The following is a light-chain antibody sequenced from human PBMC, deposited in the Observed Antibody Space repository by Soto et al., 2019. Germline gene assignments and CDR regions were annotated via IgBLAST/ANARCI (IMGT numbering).Light chain of an antibody. CDR2: GAS. CDR1: QSVSSSY. V-gene: IGKV3-20*01. Sequence: ELVLTQSPGTLSLSPGERATLSCRASQSVSSSYLAWYQQKPGQAPRLLIYGASSRATGIPDRFSGSGSGTDFTLTISRLEPEDFALYYCQQYGSFVTFGQGTKVEIK. J-gene: IGKJ1*01. CDR3: QQYGSFVT.